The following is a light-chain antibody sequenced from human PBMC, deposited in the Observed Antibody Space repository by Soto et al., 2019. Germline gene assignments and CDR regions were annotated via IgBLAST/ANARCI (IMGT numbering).Light chain of an antibody. CDR2: GAS. V-gene: IGKV1-39*01. CDR3: QQSFSTPRM. CDR1: QTISTY. Sequence: QMTQSPSPLSASVGDRVTITCRASQTISTYLNWYQQKPGKAPKLLIYGASSLQSGVPSRFSGSGSGTDFTLTISSLQPEDFGTYYCQQSFSTPRMFGQGTKVDIK. J-gene: IGKJ1*01.